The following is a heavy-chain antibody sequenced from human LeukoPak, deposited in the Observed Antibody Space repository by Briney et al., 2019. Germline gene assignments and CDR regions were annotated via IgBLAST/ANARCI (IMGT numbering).Heavy chain of an antibody. CDR1: GYTLTELS. J-gene: IGHJ6*03. CDR3: ATGRRDSSSLDYYYYMDV. D-gene: IGHD6-13*01. CDR2: FDPEDGET. Sequence: ASVKVSCKVSGYTLTELSMHWVRQAPGKGLEWMGGFDPEDGETIYAQKFQGRVTMTEDTSTDTAYMELSSLRSEDTAVYYCATGRRDSSSLDYYYYMDVWGKGTTVTVSS. V-gene: IGHV1-24*01.